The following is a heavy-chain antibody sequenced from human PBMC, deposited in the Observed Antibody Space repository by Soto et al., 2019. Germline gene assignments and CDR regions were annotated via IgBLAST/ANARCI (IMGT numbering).Heavy chain of an antibody. CDR1: GYTFTTSG. V-gene: IGHV1-18*01. D-gene: IGHD3-16*01. Sequence: QVQLVQSGAEVKKPGASVKVSCKASGYTFTTSGVDWVRQAPGQGLEWMGWISAYNGNTNSAQKLQGRVTLTTDTSTNTAYMELRSLRSADTAVYYCAREGRGSASDTWGQGTMVTVSS. J-gene: IGHJ3*02. CDR2: ISAYNGNT. CDR3: AREGRGSASDT.